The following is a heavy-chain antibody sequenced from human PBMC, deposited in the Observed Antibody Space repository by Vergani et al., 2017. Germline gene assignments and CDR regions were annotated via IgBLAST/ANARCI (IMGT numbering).Heavy chain of an antibody. J-gene: IGHJ4*02. CDR1: GFTFDDYA. CDR2: ISWNSGSI. CDR3: AKDKTAVYGDYEFDY. Sequence: EVQLVESGGGLVQPGRSLRLSCAASGFTFDDYAMHWVRQAPGKGLEWVSGISWNSGSIGYADSVKGRFTISRDNAKNSLYLQMNSLRAEDTALYYCAKDKTAVYGDYEFDYWGQGTLATVSS. V-gene: IGHV3-9*01. D-gene: IGHD4-17*01.